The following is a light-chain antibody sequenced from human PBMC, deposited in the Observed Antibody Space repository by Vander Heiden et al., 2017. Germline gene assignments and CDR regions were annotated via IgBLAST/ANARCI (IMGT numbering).Light chain of an antibody. CDR1: QSVSTY. Sequence: EIVLTQSPATLSLSPGERATLSCRASQSVSTYLAWYQQKAGQAPRLLIYNASKRANGIPDRFSGSGSGTDFTLTSSSREPEDFAVYYVHQRNGQITFGGGTKVEIK. V-gene: IGKV3-11*01. CDR2: NAS. J-gene: IGKJ4*01. CDR3: HQRNGQIT.